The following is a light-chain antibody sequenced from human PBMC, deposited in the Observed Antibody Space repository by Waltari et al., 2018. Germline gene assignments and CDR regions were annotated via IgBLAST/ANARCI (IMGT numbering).Light chain of an antibody. V-gene: IGKV1-5*03. J-gene: IGKJ4*01. CDR3: QRYCTYPPT. CDR2: KAS. CDR1: QSINTW. Sequence: DIQMTQSPSTLSASVGDRITITCRASQSINTWLAWYQQKPGKAPKLLISKASSLESEVPSRFSGSGFGTEFTLTISSLQPDDSATFYCQRYCTYPPTFGGGTKVEIK.